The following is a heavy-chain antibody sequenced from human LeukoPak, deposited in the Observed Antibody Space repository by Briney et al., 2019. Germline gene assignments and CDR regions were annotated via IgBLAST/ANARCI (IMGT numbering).Heavy chain of an antibody. V-gene: IGHV3-21*01. J-gene: IGHJ4*02. CDR1: GFTFSSYS. CDR2: ISSITSYI. CDR3: ARDYYGDYYFDY. D-gene: IGHD4-17*01. Sequence: TGGSLRLSCAASGFTFSSYSMNWLRQAPGKGLEWVSSISSITSYIYYADSVKGRFTISRDNAKNSLYLQMNSLRAEDTAVYYCARDYYGDYYFDYWGQGTLVTVSS.